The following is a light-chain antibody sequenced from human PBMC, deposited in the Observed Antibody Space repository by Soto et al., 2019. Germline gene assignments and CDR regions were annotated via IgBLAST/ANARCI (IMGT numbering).Light chain of an antibody. CDR1: QSISSW. J-gene: IGKJ2*01. V-gene: IGKV1-5*01. CDR3: QQYNSYPYT. CDR2: DAS. Sequence: DIQMTQSPSTLYASVGDRVTITCRASQSISSWLAWYQQKPGKAPKLLIYDASSLESGVPARFTGSGSGTEFTLTISSLQPDDFATYYCQQYNSYPYTCGQGTKLEIK.